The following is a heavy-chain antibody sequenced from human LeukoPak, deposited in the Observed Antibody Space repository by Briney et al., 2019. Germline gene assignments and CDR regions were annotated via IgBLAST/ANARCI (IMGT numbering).Heavy chain of an antibody. Sequence: GGSLRLSCAASGFTFSSYSMNWVRRAPGKGLEWVSYISSSSSTIYYADSVKGRFTISRDNAKNSLYLQMNSLRAEDTAVYYCARVLEVADYWGQGTLVTVSS. CDR1: GFTFSSYS. V-gene: IGHV3-48*01. CDR2: ISSSSSTI. J-gene: IGHJ4*02. CDR3: ARVLEVADY. D-gene: IGHD3-3*01.